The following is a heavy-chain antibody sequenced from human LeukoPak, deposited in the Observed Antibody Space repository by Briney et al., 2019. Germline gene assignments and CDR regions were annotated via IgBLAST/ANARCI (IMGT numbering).Heavy chain of an antibody. Sequence: PGGSLRLSCAASGFTFSSYSMNWVRQAPGKGLEWLSCITSGSGTVYYADSVKGRFAISRDNANNSLYLQMNSLRAEDTAVYYCASSEGYSSSCYGPVDYWGQGTLVTVSS. CDR1: GFTFSSYS. J-gene: IGHJ4*02. D-gene: IGHD6-13*01. CDR2: ITSGSGTV. CDR3: ASSEGYSSSCYGPVDY. V-gene: IGHV3-48*01.